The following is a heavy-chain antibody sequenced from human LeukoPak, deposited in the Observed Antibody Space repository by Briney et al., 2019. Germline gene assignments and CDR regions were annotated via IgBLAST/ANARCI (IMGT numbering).Heavy chain of an antibody. J-gene: IGHJ3*02. V-gene: IGHV3-21*01. CDR3: ARVLPPYDAFDI. CDR1: GITFSSYS. Sequence: GGSLRLSCAASGITFSSYSMKWVRQAPGKGLEWVSSISSRSSYIYYADSAKGRFTISRENAKNSLYLQMDSLRAGDTAVYYCARVLPPYDAFDIWGQGTMVTVSS. CDR2: ISSRSSYI. D-gene: IGHD2-21*02.